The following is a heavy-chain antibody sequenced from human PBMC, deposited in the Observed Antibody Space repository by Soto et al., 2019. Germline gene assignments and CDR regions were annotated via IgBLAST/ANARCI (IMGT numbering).Heavy chain of an antibody. Sequence: GESLKISCKGSGYSFTSYWIGWVRQLPGKGLEWMGIIYPGDSDTRYHPSVQGQVTISADKSISTAYLQWSSLKASDPAMYYCARQEGICLRSTSCSPYYYYYGMDVWGQGTTVTVSS. J-gene: IGHJ6*02. V-gene: IGHV5-51*01. CDR1: GYSFTSYW. CDR2: IYPGDSDT. CDR3: ARQEGICLRSTSCSPYYYYYGMDV. D-gene: IGHD2-2*01.